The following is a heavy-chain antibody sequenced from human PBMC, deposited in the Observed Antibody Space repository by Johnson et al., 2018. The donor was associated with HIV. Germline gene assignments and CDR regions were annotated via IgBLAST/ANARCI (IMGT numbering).Heavy chain of an antibody. Sequence: QVQLVESGGGLVQSGGSLRLSCAASGFTFSDHYMDWVRQAPGKGLEWVSYISSSGNTIYYADSVNGRFTISRDNAKNSLYLQMNSLRAEDTAVYFCARDYPYDRSPRGAFDIWGQGTMVTVSS. D-gene: IGHD3-22*01. J-gene: IGHJ3*02. CDR3: ARDYPYDRSPRGAFDI. CDR1: GFTFSDHY. V-gene: IGHV3-11*04. CDR2: ISSSGNTI.